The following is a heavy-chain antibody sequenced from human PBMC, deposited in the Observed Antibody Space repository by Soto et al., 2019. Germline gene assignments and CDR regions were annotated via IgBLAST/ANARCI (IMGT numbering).Heavy chain of an antibody. CDR2: ILSSSGVI. Sequence: EVQLVESGGGLVQPGGSLRLSCAASGFTFGSYSMNWVRQAPGKGLEWVSFILSSSGVIYYADSVKGRFTISRDNAKNSLYLQMNSLRAEDTAVYYCARHLRAPLVATAMPYYMDVSGKGTTVTVSS. CDR3: ARHLRAPLVATAMPYYMDV. V-gene: IGHV3-48*01. D-gene: IGHD2-21*02. J-gene: IGHJ6*03. CDR1: GFTFGSYS.